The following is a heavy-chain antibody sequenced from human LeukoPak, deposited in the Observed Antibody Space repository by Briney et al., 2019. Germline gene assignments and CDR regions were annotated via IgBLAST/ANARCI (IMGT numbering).Heavy chain of an antibody. CDR1: GYTFTHFY. J-gene: IGHJ3*02. V-gene: IGHV1-2*02. Sequence: SVKVSCKASGYTFTHFYIHWVRQAPGQGLEWLGWIDPNNGDTDYAQKFQGRVTMTRDTSMDTAYMQVTGLRYDDTAVYYCAANVETGRGDFDIWGQGTLVTVSS. D-gene: IGHD1-14*01. CDR2: IDPNNGDT. CDR3: AANVETGRGDFDI.